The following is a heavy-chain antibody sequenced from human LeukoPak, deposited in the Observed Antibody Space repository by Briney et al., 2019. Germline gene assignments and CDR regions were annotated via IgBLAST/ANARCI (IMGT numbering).Heavy chain of an antibody. J-gene: IGHJ4*02. CDR1: GYTFTGYY. D-gene: IGHD5-12*01. CDR3: ATAVLYGGNDFDY. CDR2: INPNSGVT. V-gene: IGHV1-2*02. Sequence: GASVKVSCKASGYTFTGYYMHWVRQAPGQGLEWMGWINPNSGVTKFAQRFQGRVTMTRDTSTSTAYLDLSSLRSDDTAVYYCATAVLYGGNDFDYWGQGTLVTVSS.